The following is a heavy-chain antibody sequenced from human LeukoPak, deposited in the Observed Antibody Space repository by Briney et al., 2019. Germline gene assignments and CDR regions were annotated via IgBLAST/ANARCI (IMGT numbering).Heavy chain of an antibody. J-gene: IGHJ4*02. CDR1: GYTFTDYY. CDR2: VDPEDGET. V-gene: IGHV1-69-2*01. D-gene: IGHD6-19*01. Sequence: ASVKVSCKVSGYTFTDYYMHWVQQAPGKGLEWMGLVDPEDGETIYAEKFQGRVTITADTSTDTAYMELSSLRSEDTAVYYCATCPAVAGTWAHLQPYTINWGQGTLVTVSS. CDR3: ATCPAVAGTWAHLQPYTIN.